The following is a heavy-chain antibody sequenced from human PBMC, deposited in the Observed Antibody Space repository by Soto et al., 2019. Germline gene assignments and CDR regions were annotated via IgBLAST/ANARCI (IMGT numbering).Heavy chain of an antibody. V-gene: IGHV1-69*08. D-gene: IGHD6-13*01. J-gene: IGHJ4*02. CDR2: IIPILGIA. CDR3: ARDSSSSGSSQGSY. Sequence: QVQLVQSGAAVTKPGSSVKVSCKASGGTFSSYTISWVRQAPGQGLEWMGRIIPILGIANYAQKFQGRVTITADKSTSTAYMELSSLRSEDTAVYYCARDSSSSGSSQGSYWGQGTLVTVSS. CDR1: GGTFSSYT.